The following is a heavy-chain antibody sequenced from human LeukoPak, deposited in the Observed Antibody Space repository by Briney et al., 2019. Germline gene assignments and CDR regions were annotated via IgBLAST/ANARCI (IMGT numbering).Heavy chain of an antibody. CDR3: ARRSGTSEGWFDP. CDR1: GGSLSFSDW. V-gene: IGHV4-4*03. CDR2: IYYGGST. J-gene: IGHJ5*02. Sequence: LETLSLTCGVSGGSLSFSDWLNWVRQTPGKGLEWIGEIYYGGSTNYNPSLKSRLTMSVDTSKSQFYLNLSSLTAADTAVYYCARRSGTSEGWFDPWGQGTLVTVSS. D-gene: IGHD1-7*01.